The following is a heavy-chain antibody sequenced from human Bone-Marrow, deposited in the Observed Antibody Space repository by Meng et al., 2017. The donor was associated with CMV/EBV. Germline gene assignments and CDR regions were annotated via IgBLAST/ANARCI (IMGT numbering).Heavy chain of an antibody. D-gene: IGHD6-13*01. CDR2: ISSSSSTI. J-gene: IGHJ6*02. CDR3: ARVPDSSSWLGYYYYGMDV. Sequence: GESLRLSCAASGFTFSSYSMNWVRQAPGKGLEWVSYISSSSSTIYYADSVKGRFTISRDNAKNSLYLQMNSLRAEDTAVYYCARVPDSSSWLGYYYYGMDVWGQGTTVTVSS. V-gene: IGHV3-48*04. CDR1: GFTFSSYS.